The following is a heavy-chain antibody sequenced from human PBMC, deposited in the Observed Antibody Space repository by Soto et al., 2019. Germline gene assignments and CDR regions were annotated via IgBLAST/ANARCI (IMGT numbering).Heavy chain of an antibody. CDR1: GYTFTSYG. CDR3: ARSYSGYDRYYYYGMDV. CDR2: ISAYNGNT. V-gene: IGHV1-18*01. Sequence: GASVKVSCKASGYTFTSYGISWVRQAPGQGLEWMGWISAYNGNTNYAQKLQGRVTMTTDTSTSTAYMELRSLRSDDTAVYYCARSYSGYDRYYYYGMDVWGQGTTVTVSS. D-gene: IGHD5-12*01. J-gene: IGHJ6*02.